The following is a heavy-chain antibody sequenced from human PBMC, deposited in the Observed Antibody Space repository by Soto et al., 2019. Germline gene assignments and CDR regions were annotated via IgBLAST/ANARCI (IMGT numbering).Heavy chain of an antibody. CDR3: AKLGFCTNGVCGPSDY. J-gene: IGHJ4*02. CDR2: VSNSGNST. D-gene: IGHD2-8*01. V-gene: IGHV3-23*01. CDR1: GFTFSNYV. Sequence: GGSLRLSCVVSGFTFSNYVMNWVRQAPGKGLEWVSRVSNSGNSTYYADSVKGRLTISRDNSKNTLYLQMNSLRAEDTAVYYCAKLGFCTNGVCGPSDYWGQGILVTVSS.